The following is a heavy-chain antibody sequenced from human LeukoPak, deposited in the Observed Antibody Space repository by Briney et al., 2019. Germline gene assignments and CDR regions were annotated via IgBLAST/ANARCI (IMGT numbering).Heavy chain of an antibody. CDR1: GFIFSNYA. CDR2: IYSGGST. D-gene: IGHD4-17*01. CDR3: ARDGRYGDYAWFDP. Sequence: SGGSLRLSCAASGFIFSNYAMSWVRQAPGKGLEWVSVIYSGGSTYYADSVKGRFTISRDNSKNTLYLQMNSLRAEDTAVYYCARDGRYGDYAWFDPWGQGTLVTVSS. V-gene: IGHV3-66*01. J-gene: IGHJ5*02.